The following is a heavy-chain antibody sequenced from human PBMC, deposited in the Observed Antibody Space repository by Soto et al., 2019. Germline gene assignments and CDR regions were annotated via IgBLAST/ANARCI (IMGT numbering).Heavy chain of an antibody. CDR3: AKGSSGSSSGWYAY. CDR1: GFTFTTYA. D-gene: IGHD6-19*01. Sequence: GGSLRLSCAASGFTFTTYAMGWVRQAPGTGLEWVSTISPSGGNTYYADSVKGRFTISRDISKNTLYLQMDTLRADDTAVYYCAKGSSGSSSGWYAYWGQGTLVTVSS. J-gene: IGHJ4*02. V-gene: IGHV3-23*01. CDR2: ISPSGGNT.